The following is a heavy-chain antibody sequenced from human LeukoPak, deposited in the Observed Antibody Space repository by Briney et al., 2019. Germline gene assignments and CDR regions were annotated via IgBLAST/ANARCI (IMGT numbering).Heavy chain of an antibody. Sequence: GGSLRLSCAASGFTFDDYAMHWVREAPGKGLEWGSGISWNSGSIGYADSVKGRFTISRDNAKNSLYLQMNSLRAEDTALYYCAKGGGGRLIYYYYMDVWGKGTTVTVSS. CDR2: ISWNSGSI. V-gene: IGHV3-9*01. CDR1: GFTFDDYA. CDR3: AKGGGGRLIYYYYMDV. J-gene: IGHJ6*03. D-gene: IGHD3-16*01.